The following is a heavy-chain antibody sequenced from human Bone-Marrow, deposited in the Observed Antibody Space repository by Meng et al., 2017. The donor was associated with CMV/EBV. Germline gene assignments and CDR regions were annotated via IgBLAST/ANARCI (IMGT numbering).Heavy chain of an antibody. CDR2: SHHSGST. V-gene: IGHV4-59*01. Sequence: SETLSLTCPVSGGSTNVYYWSWIRQPPGKGLQWIGYSHHSGSTNYNPSLESRVIISVDTSKNQFSLRLTSVTAADTAVYYCARELIGDGSLAFDDWGQGALVTVSS. CDR3: ARELIGDGSLAFDD. CDR1: GGSTNVYY. D-gene: IGHD1-26*01. J-gene: IGHJ4*02.